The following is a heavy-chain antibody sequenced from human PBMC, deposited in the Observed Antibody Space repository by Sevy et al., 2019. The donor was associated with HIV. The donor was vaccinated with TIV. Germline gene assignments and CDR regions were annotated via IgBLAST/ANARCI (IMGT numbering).Heavy chain of an antibody. D-gene: IGHD4-17*01. Sequence: SETLSLTCTVSGGSISSGNYYWSWIRQPPGKGLEWIGYIYYSGSTYQNPSLQSRLTMSVDTSKNQFSLKLSSVTAADTAVYYCAILWPGYGGHLYYFDCWGQGILVTVSS. J-gene: IGHJ4*02. CDR3: AILWPGYGGHLYYFDC. CDR2: IYYSGST. CDR1: GGSISSGNYY. V-gene: IGHV4-30-4*01.